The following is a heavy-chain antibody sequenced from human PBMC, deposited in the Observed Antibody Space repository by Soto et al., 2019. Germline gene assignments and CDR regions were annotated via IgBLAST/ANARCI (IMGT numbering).Heavy chain of an antibody. Sequence: QVQLQESGPGLVKPSETLSLMCTVSGGSISSYYWSWIRQPPGKGLEWCGYIYYSGSTNYNPTRKSRVTISVDTSKNPFSLKLSSVTAADTAVYYCARERRDGYKHCFDHWGQGTLVTVSS. CDR1: GGSISSYY. D-gene: IGHD5-12*01. CDR2: IYYSGST. CDR3: ARERRDGYKHCFDH. V-gene: IGHV4-59*01. J-gene: IGHJ4*02.